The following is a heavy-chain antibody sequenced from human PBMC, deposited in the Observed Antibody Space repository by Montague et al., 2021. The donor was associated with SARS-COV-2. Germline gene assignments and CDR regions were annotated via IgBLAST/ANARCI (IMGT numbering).Heavy chain of an antibody. CDR3: AKVGDILTGYSLINLDA. V-gene: IGHV3-23*03. D-gene: IGHD3-9*01. Sequence: SLRPSCAASGFTFSNSPMSWVRQAPGKGLEWVSVIHSAGRGTYYADSVQGRFTISRDNLKNTVYLQMNSLRDVDTALYYCAKVGDILTGYSLINLDAWGQGTLVVVSS. J-gene: IGHJ5*02. CDR2: IHSAGRGT. CDR1: GFTFSNSP.